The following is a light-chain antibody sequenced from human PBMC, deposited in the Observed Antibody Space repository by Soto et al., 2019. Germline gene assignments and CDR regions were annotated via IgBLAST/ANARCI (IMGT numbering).Light chain of an antibody. J-gene: IGKJ4*01. CDR3: QQYNSYPLT. Sequence: DIQMTQSPSTLSASVGDRVTINCRASESVSSWLAWYQQYPGKAPKLLIYKASRLETGVPSRFGASGSGTEFTLNISSLQPDDFATYYCQQYNSYPLTFGGGTKVDIK. V-gene: IGKV1-5*03. CDR1: ESVSSW. CDR2: KAS.